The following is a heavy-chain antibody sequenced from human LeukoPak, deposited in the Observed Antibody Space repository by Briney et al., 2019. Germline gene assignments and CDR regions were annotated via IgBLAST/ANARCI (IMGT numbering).Heavy chain of an antibody. Sequence: ASVKVSCKASGYTFTGYYMNWVRQAPGQGLEWMGWINPKSGGTNYAQKFQGRVTLTRDTSVSTAYMGLRSLRSDDTAVYYCASQTENWVLLKYWGQGTLVTVSS. D-gene: IGHD3-22*01. V-gene: IGHV1-2*02. J-gene: IGHJ4*02. CDR1: GYTFTGYY. CDR3: ASQTENWVLLKY. CDR2: INPKSGGT.